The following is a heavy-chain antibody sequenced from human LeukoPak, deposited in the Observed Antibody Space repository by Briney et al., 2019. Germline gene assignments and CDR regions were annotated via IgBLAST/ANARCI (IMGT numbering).Heavy chain of an antibody. D-gene: IGHD2-2*01. CDR3: AKASADWYFDL. Sequence: PGRSLRLSCAASGFNFNDYAMHWVRQAPGKGLEWVSGISWNSGTVAYADSVKGRFTISRDNSKKSLYLQMNSLRAEDMALYYCAKASADWYFDLWGRGTLVTVPS. CDR1: GFNFNDYA. V-gene: IGHV3-9*03. CDR2: ISWNSGTV. J-gene: IGHJ2*01.